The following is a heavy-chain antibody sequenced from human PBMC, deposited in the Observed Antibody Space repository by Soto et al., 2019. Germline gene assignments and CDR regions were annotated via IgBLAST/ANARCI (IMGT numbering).Heavy chain of an antibody. CDR2: IDPSDSYT. V-gene: IGHV5-10-1*01. CDR1: GYNFTSYW. CDR3: ARGRVSVAPIDY. D-gene: IGHD6-19*01. Sequence: GESLKISCKGSGYNFTSYWIDWVRQMPEKGLEWMGRIDPSDSYTNYSPSFQGHVTISADKTISTAYLQWSSLKASDTAMYYCARGRVSVAPIDYWGQGPMLPLST. J-gene: IGHJ4*02.